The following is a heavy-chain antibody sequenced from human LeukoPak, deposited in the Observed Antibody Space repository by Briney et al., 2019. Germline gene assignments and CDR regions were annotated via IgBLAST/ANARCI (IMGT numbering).Heavy chain of an antibody. Sequence: SETLFLTCTVSDASISGHYWSWIRQPPGKGLEWYVYIYYSGSTNYNPSLKSRVTISIDTSKNQFSLKLSSVTAADTAVYYCARGPTGDGYGYYFDYWGQGTLVTVSS. D-gene: IGHD5-24*01. V-gene: IGHV4-59*11. CDR3: ARGPTGDGYGYYFDY. CDR1: DASISGHY. CDR2: IYYSGST. J-gene: IGHJ4*02.